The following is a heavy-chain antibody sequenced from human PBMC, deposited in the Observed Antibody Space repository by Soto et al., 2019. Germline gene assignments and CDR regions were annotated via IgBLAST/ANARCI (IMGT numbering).Heavy chain of an antibody. V-gene: IGHV1-58*01. CDR2: IVVGSGNT. D-gene: IGHD3-10*01. CDR1: GFTFTSSA. J-gene: IGHJ5*02. CDR3: ARGVSGSYDWFDP. Sequence: SVKVSCKASGFTFTSSAVQWVRQARGQRLEWIGWIVVGSGNTNYAQKFQERVTITRDMSTSTAYMELSSLRSEDTAVYCCARGVSGSYDWFDPWGQGTLVTVSS.